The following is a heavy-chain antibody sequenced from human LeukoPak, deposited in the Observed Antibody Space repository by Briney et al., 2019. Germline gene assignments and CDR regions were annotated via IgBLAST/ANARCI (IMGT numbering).Heavy chain of an antibody. V-gene: IGHV3-30-3*01. D-gene: IGHD5-12*01. J-gene: IGHJ4*02. CDR3: AKGYSGYHNTPFDY. CDR2: ISYDGSNK. CDR1: GFTFSSYA. Sequence: PGGSLRLSCAASGFTFSSYAMHWVRQAPGKGLEWVAVISYDGSNKYYADSVKGRFTISRDNSKNTLYLQMNSLRAEDTAVYYCAKGYSGYHNTPFDYWGQGTLVTVSS.